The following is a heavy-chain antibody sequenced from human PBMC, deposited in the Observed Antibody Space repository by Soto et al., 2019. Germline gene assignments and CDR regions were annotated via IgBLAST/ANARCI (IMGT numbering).Heavy chain of an antibody. Sequence: QVQLLQSGAEVKKPGASVKVSCKASGYTFSNHGITRVRQAPGQGLEWMGWIGAYNGNTHYTQSLQGRVTMTPDTSTSTAYMELKGLRSDDTALYYCARGRQLVGYFYYYMDVWGKGSTVTVSS. J-gene: IGHJ6*03. CDR3: ARGRQLVGYFYYYMDV. V-gene: IGHV1-18*01. CDR1: GYTFSNHG. D-gene: IGHD6-6*01. CDR2: IGAYNGNT.